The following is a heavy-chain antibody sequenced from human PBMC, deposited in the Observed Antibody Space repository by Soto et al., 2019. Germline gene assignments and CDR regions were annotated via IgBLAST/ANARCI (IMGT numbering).Heavy chain of an antibody. CDR2: IYYSGST. V-gene: IGHV4-59*08. CDR3: ARSYSGYVYFDY. J-gene: IGHJ4*02. Sequence: KLPETLSLTSTVSGCSISSYYWSWIRQPPGKGLEWIGYIYYSGSTNYNPSLKSRVTISVDTSKNQFSLKLSSVTAADTAVYYCARSYSGYVYFDYWGQGTLVTVSS. CDR1: GCSISSYY. D-gene: IGHD5-12*01.